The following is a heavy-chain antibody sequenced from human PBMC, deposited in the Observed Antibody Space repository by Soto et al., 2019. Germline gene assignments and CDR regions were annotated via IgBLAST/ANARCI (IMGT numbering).Heavy chain of an antibody. CDR1: GFTFSSYG. CDR3: AKDLGVAGAASYPYY. Sequence: QVQLVESGGGVVQPGRSLRLSCAASGFTFSSYGMHWVRHTAGKGLEWLAVISYDGSHKLHADSVKGRFTISRDNSKNTLSLQMNSLRAEDTAVYYCAKDLGVAGAASYPYYWGQGTLVTVSS. CDR2: ISYDGSHK. D-gene: IGHD3-10*01. V-gene: IGHV3-30*18. J-gene: IGHJ4*02.